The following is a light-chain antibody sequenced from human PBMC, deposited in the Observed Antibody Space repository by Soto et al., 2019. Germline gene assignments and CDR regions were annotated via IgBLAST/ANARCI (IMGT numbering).Light chain of an antibody. CDR2: MAS. J-gene: IGKJ1*01. CDR1: QTIGSL. CDR3: QHYNSWA. Sequence: DVQMTQSPSTLSASVGDRVTITCRASQTIGSLLAWYQQKPGKAHNLLIQMASSLQSGVPSRFGGSSSVTEFTLTITGLLPDDLATYFRQHYNSWACGQGTKVEI. V-gene: IGKV1-5*03.